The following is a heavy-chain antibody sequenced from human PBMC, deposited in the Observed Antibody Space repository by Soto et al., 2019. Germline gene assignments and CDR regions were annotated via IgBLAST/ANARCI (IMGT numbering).Heavy chain of an antibody. D-gene: IGHD3-9*01. CDR1: GGSISAYY. CDR3: ARTVLGPDLLADSFVDYYYYMDV. Sequence: PSETLSLTCTVSGGSISAYYWSWIRQPPGKALEWIGYIYYSGSTNYNPTLQSRVTISVDTSKSQFSLRLNSVTAADTAVYYCARTVLGPDLLADSFVDYYYYMDVWGQGTTVTVSS. J-gene: IGHJ6*03. CDR2: IYYSGST. V-gene: IGHV4-59*08.